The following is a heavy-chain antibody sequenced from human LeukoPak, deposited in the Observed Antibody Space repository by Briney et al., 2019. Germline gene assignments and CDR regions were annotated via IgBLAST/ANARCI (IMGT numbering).Heavy chain of an antibody. CDR1: GFTFSNFE. D-gene: IGHD3-16*02. V-gene: IGHV3-48*03. CDR3: ARGSTFGGVISDF. CDR2: ITRSSRII. J-gene: IGHJ4*02. Sequence: GGSLRLSCAASGFTFSNFEMNWVRQIPGKGLEWLSFITRSSRIIYYADSVKGRFTISRDNANNSLHHQMNSLRVEDTGIYFCARGSTFGGVISDFWGQGTLVTVSS.